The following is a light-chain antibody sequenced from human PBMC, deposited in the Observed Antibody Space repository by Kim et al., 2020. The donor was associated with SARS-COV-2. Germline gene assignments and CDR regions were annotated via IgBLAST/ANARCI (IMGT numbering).Light chain of an antibody. CDR3: QGWDSSSEHRVV. V-gene: IGLV3-21*04. CDR1: INGSKS. J-gene: IGLJ2*01. CDR2: YDS. Sequence: PRKTARIGCGGDINGSKSVHSFQQKPGRAPVLVIYYDSDRPSGIPERFSGSNSGNTATLTISRVEAGDEADYYWQGWDSSSEHRVVFGGGTQLTVL.